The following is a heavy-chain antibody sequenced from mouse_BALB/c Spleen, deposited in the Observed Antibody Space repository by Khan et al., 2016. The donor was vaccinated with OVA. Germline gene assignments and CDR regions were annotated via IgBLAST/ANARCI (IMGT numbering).Heavy chain of an antibody. D-gene: IGHD2-10*01. V-gene: IGHV9-3-1*01. CDR2: INTYTGEP. CDR1: GDTFRNYG. CDR3: ARPPYFSYVMVY. Sequence: QIQLVQSGPELKKSGETVKISCKASGDTFRNYGMNWVKQAPGKGLKWMGWINTYTGEPTYADDFKGRFAFSLETSASTAYLQINNLKNEDTATYFCARPPYFSYVMVYWGQGTSVTVSS. J-gene: IGHJ4*01.